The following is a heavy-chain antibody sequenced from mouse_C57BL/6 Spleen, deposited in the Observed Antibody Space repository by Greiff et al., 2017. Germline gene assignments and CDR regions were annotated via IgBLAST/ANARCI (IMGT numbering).Heavy chain of an antibody. V-gene: IGHV10-1*01. D-gene: IGHD1-1*01. Sequence: EVKLMESGGGLVQPKGSLKLSCAASGFSFNTYAMNWVRQAPGKGLEWVARIRSKSNNYATYYADEVKDRFTISRDDSESMLYLQMNNLKTEDTAMYYCVRPRGSSYDYYAMDYWGQGTSVTVSS. CDR2: IRSKSNNYAT. J-gene: IGHJ4*01. CDR3: VRPRGSSYDYYAMDY. CDR1: GFSFNTYA.